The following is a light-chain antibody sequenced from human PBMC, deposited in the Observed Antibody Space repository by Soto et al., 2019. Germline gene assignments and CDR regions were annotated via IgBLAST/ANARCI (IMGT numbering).Light chain of an antibody. CDR1: SGSVSTSNN. CDR3: LLSYSGARV. J-gene: IGLJ3*02. CDR2: STN. V-gene: IGLV8-61*01. Sequence: QTVVTQEPSFSVSPGGTVTITCGLNSGSVSTSNNPSWYQQTPGQTPRTLIYSTNSRSSGVPDRFSGSILGGKAALTLLGAQPEDEAEYYCLLSYSGARVFGGGTKLTVL.